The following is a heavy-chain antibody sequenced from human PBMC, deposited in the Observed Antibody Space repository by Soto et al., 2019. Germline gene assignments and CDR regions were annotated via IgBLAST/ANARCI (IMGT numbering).Heavy chain of an antibody. Sequence: ASVNVSCKASGYTFTSYDINWVRQATGQGLEWMGWMNPNSGNTGYAQKFQGRVTMTRNTSISTAYMELSSLRSEDTAVYYCARGQAMHNWFDPWGQGTLVTVSS. CDR1: GYTFTSYD. CDR2: MNPNSGNT. CDR3: ARGQAMHNWFDP. V-gene: IGHV1-8*01. J-gene: IGHJ5*02. D-gene: IGHD2-2*01.